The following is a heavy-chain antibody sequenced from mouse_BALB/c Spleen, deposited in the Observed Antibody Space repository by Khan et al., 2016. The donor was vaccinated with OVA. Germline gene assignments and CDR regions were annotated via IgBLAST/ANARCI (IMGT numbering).Heavy chain of an antibody. J-gene: IGHJ3*01. V-gene: IGHV5-9*02. D-gene: IGHD2-10*01. CDR2: ISGTGIYT. CDR3: ARPSYYGNPWFTY. Sequence: EVMLVESGGGLVKPGGSLKLSCAPSGFAFSSYDMSWVRQTPEKRLEWVATISGTGIYTYYPDSVKGRFTISRDNARNTLYLQMSSLRSVDTALYYCARPSYYGNPWFTYWGQGTLVTVSA. CDR1: GFAFSSYD.